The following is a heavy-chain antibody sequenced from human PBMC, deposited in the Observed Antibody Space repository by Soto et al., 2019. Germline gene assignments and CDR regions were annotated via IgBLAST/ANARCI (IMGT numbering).Heavy chain of an antibody. Sequence: SETLSLTCTVPGGSISSGGYYWSWIRQHPGKGLEWIGYIYYSGSTYYNPSLKSRVTISVDTSKNQFSLKLSSVTAADTAVYYCARETSQIVVVPAAMAAGDYYYMDVWGKGTRVTVSS. CDR1: GGSISSGGYY. CDR2: IYYSGST. V-gene: IGHV4-31*03. CDR3: ARETSQIVVVPAAMAAGDYYYMDV. J-gene: IGHJ6*03. D-gene: IGHD2-2*01.